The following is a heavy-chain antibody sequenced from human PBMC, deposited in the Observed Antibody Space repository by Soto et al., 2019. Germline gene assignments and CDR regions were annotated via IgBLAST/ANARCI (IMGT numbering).Heavy chain of an antibody. D-gene: IGHD5-18*01. J-gene: IGHJ6*02. Sequence: PSETLSLTCTVSGGSISSSSYYWGWIRQPPGKGLEWIGSIYYSGSTYYNPSLKSRVTISVDTSKNQFSLKLSSVTAADTAVYYCARQPGPPYSYGGYYYYGMDVWGQGASVTVSS. CDR3: ARQPGPPYSYGGYYYYGMDV. CDR1: GGSISSSSYY. V-gene: IGHV4-39*01. CDR2: IYYSGST.